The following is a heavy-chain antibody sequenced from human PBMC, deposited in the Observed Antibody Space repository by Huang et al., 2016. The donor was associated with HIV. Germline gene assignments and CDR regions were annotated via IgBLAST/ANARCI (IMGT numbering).Heavy chain of an antibody. J-gene: IGHJ4*02. CDR3: ARPLYSSSWHGWDSIDY. CDR1: GYTFTSYA. D-gene: IGHD6-13*01. V-gene: IGHV7-4-1*02. CDR2: LNTNTGNP. Sequence: QVQLVQSGSELKKPGASVKVSCKASGYTFTSYAMNWVRQAPGQGLEWMGWLNTNTGNPTYAQGFTGRFVLSLDSSVSTAYLQISSLKAEDTAVYYCARPLYSSSWHGWDSIDYWGQGTLVTVSS.